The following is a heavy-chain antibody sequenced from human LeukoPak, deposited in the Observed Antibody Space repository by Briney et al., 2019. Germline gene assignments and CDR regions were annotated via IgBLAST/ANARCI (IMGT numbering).Heavy chain of an antibody. CDR2: IKQDGSEK. Sequence: GGSLRLSCAASGFTFSSYWMSWVRQAPGKGLEWVANIKQDGSEKYYVDSVKGRFTISRDNAKNSLYLQMNSLRAEDSALYYCAKGPVEVFPGYMDVWGKGTTVTVSS. CDR3: AKGPVEVFPGYMDV. J-gene: IGHJ6*03. D-gene: IGHD2-21*01. CDR1: GFTFSSYW. V-gene: IGHV3-7*03.